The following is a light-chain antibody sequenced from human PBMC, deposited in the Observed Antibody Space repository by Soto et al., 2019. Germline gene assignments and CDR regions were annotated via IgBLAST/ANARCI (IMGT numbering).Light chain of an antibody. Sequence: IEVTQSPSSLAASLGDRVTITCRASQTIGTYVNWYRQKSGAAPELLIYDASTLQSGVPSRFRGGDSGTDFTLTISSLQLDDFATSYCQQSYNTPLTFGQGTKVDIK. V-gene: IGKV1-39*01. J-gene: IGKJ1*01. CDR1: QTIGTY. CDR3: QQSYNTPLT. CDR2: DAS.